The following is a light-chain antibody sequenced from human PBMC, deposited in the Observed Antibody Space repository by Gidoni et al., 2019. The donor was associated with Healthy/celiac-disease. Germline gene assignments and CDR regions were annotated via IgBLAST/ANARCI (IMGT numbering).Light chain of an antibody. J-gene: IGLJ1*01. CDR3: SSYTSSSTLV. CDR1: SSDVAGYNY. V-gene: IGLV2-14*01. CDR2: DVS. Sequence: QSALTQPASVSGSPGQSITISCTGTSSDVAGYNYVSWYQQHPGKAPKLMIYDVSNRPSGVSKRFSGSKSGNTASLTISGLQAEDEADYYCSSYTSSSTLVFGTGTKVTVL.